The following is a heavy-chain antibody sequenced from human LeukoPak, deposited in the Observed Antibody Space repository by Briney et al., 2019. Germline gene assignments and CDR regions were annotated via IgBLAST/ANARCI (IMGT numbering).Heavy chain of an antibody. J-gene: IGHJ5*02. Sequence: SETLSLTCTVSGGSISSYYWTWIRQSAGKGLEWIGRINTSGSTDYNPSLRSRVTMSVNTSKNQFSLNLTSVTAADTAVYSCAREGGDPRWLDPWGQGTLVTVSS. CDR3: AREGGDPRWLDP. V-gene: IGHV4-4*07. CDR2: INTSGST. D-gene: IGHD6-25*01. CDR1: GGSISSYY.